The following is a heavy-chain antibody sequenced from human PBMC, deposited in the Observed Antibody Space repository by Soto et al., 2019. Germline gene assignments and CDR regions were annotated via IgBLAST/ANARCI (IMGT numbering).Heavy chain of an antibody. CDR3: ARGSAAGTKSPFDY. CDR2: ISAYNGNT. V-gene: IGHV1-18*01. J-gene: IGHJ4*02. Sequence: ASVKVSCKTFGYTFTNYGITWVRQAPGQGLEWMGWISAYNGNTNYAQRFQGRVTMTTDTSTSTAYMELRSLTSDDTAMYYCARGSAAGTKSPFDYWGQGTLVTVSS. D-gene: IGHD6-13*01. CDR1: GYTFTNYG.